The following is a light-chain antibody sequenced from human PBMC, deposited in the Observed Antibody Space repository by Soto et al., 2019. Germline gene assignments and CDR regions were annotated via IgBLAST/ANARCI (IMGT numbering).Light chain of an antibody. Sequence: EIVLTQSPGTLSLSPGDRATLSCRASQSVSRSSLAWYQQKPGQAPTLLIYGASRRATDIPDRFSGSGSDTDFTLTITRLEPEDFAEYYCQQYGYSPLTFGGGTKVEIK. CDR2: GAS. CDR1: QSVSRSS. V-gene: IGKV3-20*01. J-gene: IGKJ4*01. CDR3: QQYGYSPLT.